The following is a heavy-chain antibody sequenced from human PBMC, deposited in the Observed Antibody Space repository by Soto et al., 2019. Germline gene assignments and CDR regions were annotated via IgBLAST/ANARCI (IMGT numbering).Heavy chain of an antibody. CDR1: GFTFSSYA. J-gene: IGHJ5*02. CDR3: AKGLESYPGYGFDP. V-gene: IGHV3-23*01. D-gene: IGHD1-1*01. Sequence: EVQLLESGGGLVQPGGSLRLSCAASGFTFSSYAMSWVRQAPGKGLEWGSAISGSGGSTYYADSVKGRTTIPRDNSKNTLYLQMNSLRAEDTALYYCAKGLESYPGYGFDPWGQGTLVTVSS. CDR2: ISGSGGST.